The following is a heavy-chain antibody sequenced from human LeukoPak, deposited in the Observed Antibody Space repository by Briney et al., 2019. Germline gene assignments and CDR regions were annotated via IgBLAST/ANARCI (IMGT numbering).Heavy chain of an antibody. CDR3: TRGPGSTWYSDY. J-gene: IGHJ4*02. D-gene: IGHD6-13*01. Sequence: GGSLRLSCEASGFTVSSNYMNWVRQAPGKGLEWVSIIYSGGDTYYADSVKGRFTISRDNSKNTLYLQMNNLRADDTAVYYCTRGPGSTWYSDYWGQGTLVTVSS. CDR1: GFTVSSNY. CDR2: IYSGGDT. V-gene: IGHV3-66*02.